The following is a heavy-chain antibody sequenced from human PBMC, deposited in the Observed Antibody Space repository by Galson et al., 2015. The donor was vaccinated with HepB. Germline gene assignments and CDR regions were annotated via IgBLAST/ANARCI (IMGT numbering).Heavy chain of an antibody. CDR3: ARDRVLRSLGYWYFDL. V-gene: IGHV3-33*08. D-gene: IGHD4-17*01. Sequence: SLRLSCAASGFTFSSYGMHWVRQAPGKGLEWVAVIWYDGSNKYYADSVKGRSTISRDNFKKMVYLQMNSLRAEDTAVDYCARDRVLRSLGYWYFDLWGRGTLVTVSS. J-gene: IGHJ2*01. CDR2: IWYDGSNK. CDR1: GFTFSSYG.